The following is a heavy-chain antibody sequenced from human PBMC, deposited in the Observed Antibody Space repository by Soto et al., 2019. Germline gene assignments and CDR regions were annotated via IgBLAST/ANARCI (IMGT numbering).Heavy chain of an antibody. CDR3: AKDHKSGIAVMFLDYFDY. V-gene: IGHV3-30*18. CDR1: GFTFNSYG. D-gene: IGHD6-19*01. CDR2: ISHEGSNK. Sequence: QVQLVESGGGVVQPGRSLRLSCAASGFTFNSYGMHWVRQAPGKGLEWVAVISHEGSNKYYADSVKGRFTISRDNSKNTVYLEMNSRRAEDTAVYYCAKDHKSGIAVMFLDYFDYWGQGTLVTVSS. J-gene: IGHJ4*02.